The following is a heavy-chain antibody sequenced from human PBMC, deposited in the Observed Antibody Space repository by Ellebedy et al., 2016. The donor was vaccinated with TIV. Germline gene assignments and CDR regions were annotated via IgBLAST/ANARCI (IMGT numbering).Heavy chain of an antibody. J-gene: IGHJ4*02. D-gene: IGHD5-18*01. Sequence: WIRQPPGKGLEWIGSIYDDGSTYYNSSLQSRVTMSVDTSKNQFSLKLSSVTAADTAVYYCARRGYSFGSYHFFDYWGQGTLVTVSS. V-gene: IGHV4-39*01. CDR2: IYDDGST. CDR3: ARRGYSFGSYHFFDY.